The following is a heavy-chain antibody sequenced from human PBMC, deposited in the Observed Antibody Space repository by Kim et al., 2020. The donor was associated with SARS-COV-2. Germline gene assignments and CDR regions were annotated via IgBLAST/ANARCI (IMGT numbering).Heavy chain of an antibody. V-gene: IGHV4-34*01. Sequence: SETLSLTCAVYGGSFSGYYWSWIRQPPGKGLEWIGEINHSGSTNYNPSLKSRVTISVDTSKNQFSLKLSSVTAADTAVYYCARGRGVLLWFGELLPEMDYYYGMDVWGQGTTVTVSS. J-gene: IGHJ6*02. CDR1: GGSFSGYY. CDR2: INHSGST. CDR3: ARGRGVLLWFGELLPEMDYYYGMDV. D-gene: IGHD3-10*01.